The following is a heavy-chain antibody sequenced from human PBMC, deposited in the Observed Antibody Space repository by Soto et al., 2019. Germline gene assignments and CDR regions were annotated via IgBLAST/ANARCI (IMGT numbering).Heavy chain of an antibody. V-gene: IGHV4-30-4*01. Sequence: QVQLQESGPGLVKPSQTLSLTCTVSGGSISSGDYYWSWIRQPPGKGLEWIGSIYYSGSTYYNPSLKXRXTXSXXTSKHQFSLKLNSVTAADTAVYYCASRHSSPYFDYWGQGTLVTVSS. D-gene: IGHD6-13*01. CDR2: IYYSGST. CDR3: ASRHSSPYFDY. J-gene: IGHJ4*02. CDR1: GGSISSGDYY.